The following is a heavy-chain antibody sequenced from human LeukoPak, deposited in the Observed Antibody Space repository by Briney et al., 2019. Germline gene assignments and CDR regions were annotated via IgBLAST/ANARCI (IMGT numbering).Heavy chain of an antibody. CDR1: GFTFTNYH. D-gene: IGHD6-13*01. V-gene: IGHV1-46*01. CDR3: ARAPAGTLDF. CDR2: IKGTGDSP. J-gene: IGHJ4*02. Sequence: EASVKVSCKASGFTFTNYHMHWVRQAPGQGLEWVGLIKGTGDSPDYAQKFQGRVTVTCDTSTSTAYLELRSLKLEDTAVYYCARAPAGTLDFWGQGTLVTVSS.